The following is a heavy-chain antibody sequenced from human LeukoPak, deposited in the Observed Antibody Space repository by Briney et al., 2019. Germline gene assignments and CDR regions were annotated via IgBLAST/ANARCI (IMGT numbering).Heavy chain of an antibody. D-gene: IGHD3-16*02. V-gene: IGHV1-8*01. CDR1: GYTFTSYD. J-gene: IGHJ3*02. Sequence: WASVKVSCKASGYTFTSYDINWVRQATGQGLEWMGWMNPNSGNTGYAQKFQGRVTMTRNTSISTAYMELSSLRSEDTAVYYCARGRDYITFGGVIPKQAFDIWGQGTMVTVSS. CDR2: MNPNSGNT. CDR3: ARGRDYITFGGVIPKQAFDI.